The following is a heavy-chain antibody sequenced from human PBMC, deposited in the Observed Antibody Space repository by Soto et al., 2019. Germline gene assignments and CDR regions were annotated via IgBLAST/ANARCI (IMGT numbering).Heavy chain of an antibody. J-gene: IGHJ3*02. Sequence: GASVKVSCKASGYTFTSYYMHWVRQATGQGLEWMGWMNPNSGNTGYAQKFQGRVTMARNTSISTAYMELSSLRSEDTAVYYCARVAVAGMIDAFDIWGQGTMVTVSS. CDR2: MNPNSGNT. CDR1: GYTFTSYY. D-gene: IGHD6-19*01. V-gene: IGHV1-8*02. CDR3: ARVAVAGMIDAFDI.